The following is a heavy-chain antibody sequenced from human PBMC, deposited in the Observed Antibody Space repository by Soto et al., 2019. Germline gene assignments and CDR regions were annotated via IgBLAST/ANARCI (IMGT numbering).Heavy chain of an antibody. CDR1: GDSLRGQS. CDR2: LDQSGGT. V-gene: IGHV4-34*01. CDR3: EREDGYGWSGESLDV. D-gene: IGHD6-19*01. J-gene: IGHJ6*02. Sequence: SETLSLTCAVVGDSLRGQSWNWIRQSPGKGLEWIGELDQSGGTNYNPSLKSRAIISDDTSKNQFSLTLTSVTAADTAVYYCEREDGYGWSGESLDVWGQGTTVTVSS.